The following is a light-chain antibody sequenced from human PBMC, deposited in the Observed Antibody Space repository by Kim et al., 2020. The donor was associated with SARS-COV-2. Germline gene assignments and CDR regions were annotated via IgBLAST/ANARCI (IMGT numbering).Light chain of an antibody. V-gene: IGKV1-33*01. CDR1: QKIKNY. CDR2: DAS. Sequence: APVRDRVTFSCQGRQKIKNYLSWDQQKPEKAPLLLVFDASNLETGVPSRFRGSGAGTDCSFAISSLQPEDFATYFCQQCADLPITFGQGTRLEIK. J-gene: IGKJ5*01. CDR3: QQCADLPIT.